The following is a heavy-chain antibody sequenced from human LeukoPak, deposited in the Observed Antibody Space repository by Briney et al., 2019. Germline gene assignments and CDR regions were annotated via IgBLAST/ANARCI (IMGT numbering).Heavy chain of an antibody. V-gene: IGHV4-39*07. CDR1: ADSTSR. Sequence: SETLSLTCTVSADSTSRWGWIRQSPGKGLEWIGSASFSGNTYYNPSLKSRVTISVDTSKNQFSLKLSSVTAADTALYYCARDPSSAYFDDWGQGTLATVSS. CDR2: ASFSGNT. CDR3: ARDPSSAYFDD. J-gene: IGHJ4*02.